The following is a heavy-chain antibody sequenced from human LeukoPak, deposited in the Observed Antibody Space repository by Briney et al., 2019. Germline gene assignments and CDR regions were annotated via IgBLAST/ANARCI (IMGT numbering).Heavy chain of an antibody. J-gene: IGHJ3*02. D-gene: IGHD6-13*01. CDR2: ITSSSSYT. CDR3: ARDPIAAAAPGAFDI. Sequence: GGSLRLSCAASGFTFSTYNMNWVRQAPGKGLEWVSSITSSSSYTFYADSVKGRFTISRDNAKNSLYLQMNSLRAEDTAVYYCARDPIAAAAPGAFDIWGQGTMVTVSS. CDR1: GFTFSTYN. V-gene: IGHV3-21*01.